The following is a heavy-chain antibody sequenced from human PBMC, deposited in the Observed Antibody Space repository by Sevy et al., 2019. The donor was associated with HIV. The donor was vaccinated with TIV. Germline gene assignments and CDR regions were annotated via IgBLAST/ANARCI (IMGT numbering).Heavy chain of an antibody. J-gene: IGHJ4*02. D-gene: IGHD3-16*01. Sequence: GGSLRLSCAASGFTFSSYALHWFRQAPGKGLEWVAVISHDEILKEYANSVKGRFTISRDSSKNTIYLEMNSLRPEDTAVYYCARDLPHLLRGELCRGSDYWGQGTLVTVSS. V-gene: IGHV3-30*04. CDR2: ISHDEILK. CDR1: GFTFSSYA. CDR3: ARDLPHLLRGELCRGSDY.